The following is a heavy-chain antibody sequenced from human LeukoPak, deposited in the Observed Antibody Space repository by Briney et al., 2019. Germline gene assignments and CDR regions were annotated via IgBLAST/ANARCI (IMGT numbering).Heavy chain of an antibody. V-gene: IGHV4-34*01. D-gene: IGHD2-21*02. CDR3: TRGKPETVFDS. CDR2: INHSGSI. Sequence: SETLSLTCRVYGGSFSGYCWTWIRQSPERGLEWIGEINHSGSINYNPSLKSRVTISVDTSNDQFSLKLTSVTAADTAVYYCTRGKPETVFDSWGQGTQVTVSS. J-gene: IGHJ4*02. CDR1: GGSFSGYC.